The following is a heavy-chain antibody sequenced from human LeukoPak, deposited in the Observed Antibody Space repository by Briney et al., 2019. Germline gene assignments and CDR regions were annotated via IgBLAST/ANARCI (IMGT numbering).Heavy chain of an antibody. D-gene: IGHD1-14*01. J-gene: IGHJ3*02. CDR2: INPSGGST. V-gene: IGHV1-46*01. CDR1: GYTFTSYY. Sequence: ASVKVSCKASGYTFTSYYMHWVRQAPGQGLEWMGIINPSGGSTSYAQKFQGRVTMTRDMSTSTVYVELSSLRSEDTAVYYCARSVLGTDAFDIWGQGTMVTVSS. CDR3: ARSVLGTDAFDI.